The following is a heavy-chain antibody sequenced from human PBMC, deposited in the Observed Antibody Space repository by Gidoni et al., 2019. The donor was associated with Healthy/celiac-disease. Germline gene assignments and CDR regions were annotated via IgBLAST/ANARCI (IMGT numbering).Heavy chain of an antibody. CDR2: IYSGGST. D-gene: IGHD5-18*01. V-gene: IGHV3-66*01. CDR1: GFTVSSNY. Sequence: EVQLVASGGGLVQPGGSLRLSCAASGFTVSSNYMSWVRQAPGKGLEWVSVIYSGGSTYHADSVKGRFTISRDNSKNTLYLQMNSLRAEDTAVYYCARDYSSEDYFDYWGQGTLVTVSS. J-gene: IGHJ4*02. CDR3: ARDYSSEDYFDY.